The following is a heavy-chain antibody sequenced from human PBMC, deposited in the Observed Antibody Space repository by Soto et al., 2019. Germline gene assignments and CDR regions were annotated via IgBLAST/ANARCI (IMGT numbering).Heavy chain of an antibody. CDR1: GYTFTSYY. D-gene: IGHD3-10*01. V-gene: IGHV1-46*01. CDR2: INPSGGIT. CDR3: AGYYYGSGSYYLPPNY. Sequence: GASVKVSCKASGYTFTSYYVHWVRQAPGQGLEWMGVINPSGGITTYAQKFQGRVTMTWGTSTSTVYMELSSLRSEDTAVYYCAGYYYGSGSYYLPPNYWGQGTLVTAPQ. J-gene: IGHJ4*02.